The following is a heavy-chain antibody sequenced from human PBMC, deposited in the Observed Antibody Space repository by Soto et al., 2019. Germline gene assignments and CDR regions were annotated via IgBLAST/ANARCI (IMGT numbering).Heavy chain of an antibody. CDR3: ARVGLPEASSNWFDP. Sequence: QVQLVQSGAEVKKPGSSVKVSCKASGGTFSSYAISGVRQAPGQGLEWMGGIIPIFGTANYAQKLQGRVTITADESTSTAYMELSSLRSEDTAVYYCARVGLPEASSNWFDPWGQGTLVTVSS. D-gene: IGHD2-21*01. J-gene: IGHJ5*02. CDR2: IIPIFGTA. CDR1: GGTFSSYA. V-gene: IGHV1-69*01.